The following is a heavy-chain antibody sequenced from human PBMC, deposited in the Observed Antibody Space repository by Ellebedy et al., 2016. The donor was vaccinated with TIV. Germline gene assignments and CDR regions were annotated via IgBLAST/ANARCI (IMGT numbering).Heavy chain of an antibody. CDR2: ISWNSGSI. V-gene: IGHV3-9*01. D-gene: IGHD6-19*01. J-gene: IGHJ4*02. CDR3: AKDRGSGWSTPLDY. CDR1: GFTFDDYA. Sequence: GGSLRLSXAASGFTFDDYAMHWVRQAPGKGLEWVSGISWNSGSIGYADSVKGRFTISRDNAKNSLYLQMNSLRAEDTALYYCAKDRGSGWSTPLDYWGQGTLVTVSS.